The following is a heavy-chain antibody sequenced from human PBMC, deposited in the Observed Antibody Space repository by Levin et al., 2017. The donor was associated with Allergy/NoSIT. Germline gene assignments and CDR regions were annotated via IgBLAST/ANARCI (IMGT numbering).Heavy chain of an antibody. V-gene: IGHV4-30-4*01. Sequence: SETLSLTCTVSGGSISSGDYYWSWIRQPPGKGLEWIGYIYYSGSTYYNPSLKSRVTISVDTSKNQFSLKLTSVTAADTAVYYCARGWSNDYDSSGYTNWFDPWGQGTLVTVSS. D-gene: IGHD3-22*01. CDR2: IYYSGST. CDR1: GGSISSGDYY. J-gene: IGHJ5*02. CDR3: ARGWSNDYDSSGYTNWFDP.